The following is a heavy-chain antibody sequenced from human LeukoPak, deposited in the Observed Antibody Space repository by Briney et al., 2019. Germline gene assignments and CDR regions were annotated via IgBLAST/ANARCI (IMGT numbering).Heavy chain of an antibody. CDR3: ARSSYYSDSSGYSYYYYYHMDV. D-gene: IGHD3-22*01. V-gene: IGHV4-61*02. J-gene: IGHJ6*03. CDR1: GDSITSGRYY. Sequence: PSETLSLTCTVSGDSITSGRYYWSWIRQPAGKGLEWIGRIYSSGRTNYNPSLKSRVTISIDTSKNQFSLKLSSVTAADTAVYYCARSSYYSDSSGYSYYYYYHMDVWGKGTTVTVSS. CDR2: IYSSGRT.